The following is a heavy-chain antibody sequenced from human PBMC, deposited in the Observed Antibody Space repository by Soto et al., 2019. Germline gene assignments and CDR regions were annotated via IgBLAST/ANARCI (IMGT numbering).Heavy chain of an antibody. CDR2: IYPGDSDT. Sequence: GESLKISCKGSGYSFTSYWIGWVRQMPGKGLEWMGIIYPGDSDTRYSPSFQGQVTISADKSISTAYLQWSSLKASDTAMYYCARLEEYSYGHSDAFDIWGQGTMVTV. CDR3: ARLEEYSYGHSDAFDI. J-gene: IGHJ3*02. CDR1: GYSFTSYW. D-gene: IGHD5-18*01. V-gene: IGHV5-51*01.